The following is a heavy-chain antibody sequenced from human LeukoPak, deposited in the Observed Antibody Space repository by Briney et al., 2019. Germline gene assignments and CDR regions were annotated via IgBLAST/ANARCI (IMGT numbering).Heavy chain of an antibody. D-gene: IGHD2-2*01. J-gene: IGHJ4*02. CDR1: GYTFTSYG. Sequence: ASVKVSCKASGYTFTSYGISWVRQAPGQGLEWMGWISAYNGSTNYAQKLQGRVTMTTDTSTSTAYMELRSLRSDDTAVYYCARLYCSSTSCLLAHFDYWGQGTLVTVSS. V-gene: IGHV1-18*01. CDR2: ISAYNGST. CDR3: ARLYCSSTSCLLAHFDY.